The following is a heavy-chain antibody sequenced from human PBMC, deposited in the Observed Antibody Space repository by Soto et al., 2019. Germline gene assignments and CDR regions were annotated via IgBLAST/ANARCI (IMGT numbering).Heavy chain of an antibody. Sequence: SDTLSLTSAVYGGSFTGYYSSWIRPPPRNRLEWIGEINHSGSTNYNPSLKSRVTISVDTSKNQFSLKLSSVTAADTAVYYCARVLGSSYLFHYYYGMDVWGQGTTVTVSS. CDR2: INHSGST. CDR1: GGSFTGYY. D-gene: IGHD6-13*01. V-gene: IGHV4-34*01. CDR3: ARVLGSSYLFHYYYGMDV. J-gene: IGHJ6*02.